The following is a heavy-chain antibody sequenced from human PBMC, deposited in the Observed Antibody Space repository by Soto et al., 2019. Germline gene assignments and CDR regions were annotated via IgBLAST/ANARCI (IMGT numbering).Heavy chain of an antibody. CDR3: ARTITDYDSSGYYTYYGMDV. CDR2: IIPIFGTA. Sequence: QVQLVQSGAEVKKPGSSVKVSCKASGGTFSSYAISWVRQAPGQGLEWMGGIIPIFGTAHYAQKFQGRVTITADESTSTAYMELSSLRSEDTAVYYCARTITDYDSSGYYTYYGMDVWVQEATVTVSS. CDR1: GGTFSSYA. D-gene: IGHD3-22*01. V-gene: IGHV1-69*01. J-gene: IGHJ6*02.